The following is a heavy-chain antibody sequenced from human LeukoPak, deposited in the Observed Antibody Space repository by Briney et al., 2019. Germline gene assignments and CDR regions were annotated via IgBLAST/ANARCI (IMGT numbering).Heavy chain of an antibody. Sequence: GGSLGLSCAASGFTFSSYSMNWVRQAPGKGLEWVSYISSSSSTIYYADSVKGRFTISRDNAKNSLYLQMNSLRAEDTAVYYCARHDYYDSSGYYRVSDYWGQGTLVTVSS. V-gene: IGHV3-48*01. CDR1: GFTFSSYS. J-gene: IGHJ4*02. CDR2: ISSSSSTI. D-gene: IGHD3-22*01. CDR3: ARHDYYDSSGYYRVSDY.